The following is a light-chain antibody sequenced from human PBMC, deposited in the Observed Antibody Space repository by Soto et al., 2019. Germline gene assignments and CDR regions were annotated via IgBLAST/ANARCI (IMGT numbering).Light chain of an antibody. Sequence: QSALTQPASVSGSPGQSITISCTGTSNDVGGYNYVSWFQQHPGKAPKLLIFEASNRPSGVSHRFSGSKSGNTASLTISGLQAEDEADYYCSSFTSTSTFVFGTGTKLTVL. J-gene: IGLJ1*01. CDR2: EAS. CDR3: SSFTSTSTFV. CDR1: SNDVGGYNY. V-gene: IGLV2-14*01.